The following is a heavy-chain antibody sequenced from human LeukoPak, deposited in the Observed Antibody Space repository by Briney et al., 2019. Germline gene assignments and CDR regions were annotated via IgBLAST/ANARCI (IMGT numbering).Heavy chain of an antibody. CDR2: FAPEDGET. CDR1: GGTFSSYA. D-gene: IGHD3-22*01. J-gene: IGHJ4*02. V-gene: IGHV1-24*01. Sequence: ASVKVSCKASGGTFSSYAISWVRQAPGQGLEWMGGFAPEDGETIYAQKFQGRVTMTEDTSTDTAYMELSSLRSEDTAVYYCATDYHVSGYLSTHGPLDYWGQGTLVTVS. CDR3: ATDYHVSGYLSTHGPLDY.